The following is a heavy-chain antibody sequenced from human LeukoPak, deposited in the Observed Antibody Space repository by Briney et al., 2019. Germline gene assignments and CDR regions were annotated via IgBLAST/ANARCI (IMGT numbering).Heavy chain of an antibody. CDR2: IGSSGDTT. J-gene: IGHJ5*02. Sequence: GGSLRLSCASSGFTFSHYEMNWVRQAPGKGLEWISYIGSSGDTTYYADSVKGRFTTSRDSAKRSLHLEMNSLRVEDTGVYYCARGGNWFDPWGQGTRVTVSS. V-gene: IGHV3-48*03. CDR3: ARGGNWFDP. CDR1: GFTFSHYE.